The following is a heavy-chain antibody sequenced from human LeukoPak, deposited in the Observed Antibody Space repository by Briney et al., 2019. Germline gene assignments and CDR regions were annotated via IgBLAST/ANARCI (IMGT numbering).Heavy chain of an antibody. CDR1: GIPFSDYY. Sequence: GGSLRLSCVVSGIPFSDYYMNWIRQAPGKGLEWISYISSSSSYTDYADSVKGRFTISRDNAKSALYLHLNSLRLEDTAVYYCAAGTAADFWGQGTLFTVSS. CDR2: ISSSSSYT. J-gene: IGHJ4*02. V-gene: IGHV3-11*03. CDR3: AAGTAADF. D-gene: IGHD6-13*01.